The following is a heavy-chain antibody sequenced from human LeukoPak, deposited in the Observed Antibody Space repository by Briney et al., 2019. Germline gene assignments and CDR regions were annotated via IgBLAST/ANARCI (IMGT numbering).Heavy chain of an antibody. J-gene: IGHJ4*02. D-gene: IGHD3-10*01. V-gene: IGHV1-69*04. Sequence: SVKVSCKASGGTFSSYAISWVRQAPGQGLEWMGRIIPILGIANYAQKFQGRVTITADKSTSTAYMELSSLRSEDTAVYYCARDAVTHGSGSHHDYWGQGTLVTVSS. CDR1: GGTFSSYA. CDR3: ARDAVTHGSGSHHDY. CDR2: IIPILGIA.